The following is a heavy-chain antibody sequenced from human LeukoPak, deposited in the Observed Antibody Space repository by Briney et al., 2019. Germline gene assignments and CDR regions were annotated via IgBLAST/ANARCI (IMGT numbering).Heavy chain of an antibody. D-gene: IGHD1-26*01. CDR1: GRSINSYY. V-gene: IGHV4-59*08. J-gene: IGHJ4*02. CDR2: IHYTGSN. CDR3: ARHEQAGWAHFAC. Sequence: PSETLSLTCTVSGRSINSYYGIWIRQPPGKGLEWIGYIHYTGSNNSNPFIKRRVTISVDTSNTQFSLNLSFVAAADTAVYYCARHEQAGWAHFACWGQGPLVTVSS.